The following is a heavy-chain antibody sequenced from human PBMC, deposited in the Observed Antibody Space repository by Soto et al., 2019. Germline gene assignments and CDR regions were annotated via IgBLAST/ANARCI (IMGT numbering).Heavy chain of an antibody. Sequence: SVKVSCKASGGTFSSYAISWVRQAPGQGLEWMGGIIPIFGTANYAQKFQGRVTITADESTSTAYMELSSLRSEDTAVYYCARDRYDILTGATDAFDIWGQGTMVTVSS. D-gene: IGHD3-9*01. CDR2: IIPIFGTA. CDR1: GGTFSSYA. J-gene: IGHJ3*02. V-gene: IGHV1-69*13. CDR3: ARDRYDILTGATDAFDI.